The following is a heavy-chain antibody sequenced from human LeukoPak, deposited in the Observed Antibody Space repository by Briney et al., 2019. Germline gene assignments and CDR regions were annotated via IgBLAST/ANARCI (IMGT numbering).Heavy chain of an antibody. D-gene: IGHD3-9*01. Sequence: ASVKVSCKASGYTFTGYYMHWVRQAPGQGLGWMGWINPNSGGTNYAQKFQGRVTMTRDTSISTAHMELSRLRSDDTAVYYCARPPLPYDILTGYYPNWGQGTLVTVSS. J-gene: IGHJ4*02. CDR2: INPNSGGT. CDR3: ARPPLPYDILTGYYPN. V-gene: IGHV1-2*02. CDR1: GYTFTGYY.